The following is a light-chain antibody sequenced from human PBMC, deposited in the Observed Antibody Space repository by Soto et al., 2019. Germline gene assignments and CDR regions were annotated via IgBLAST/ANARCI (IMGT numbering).Light chain of an antibody. J-gene: IGLJ2*01. V-gene: IGLV2-14*01. Sequence: QSALTQPASVSGSPGQSITIYCTGTSSDVGGYNYVSWYQQHPGKAPKLMIYDVSNRPSGVSNRFSGSKSGNTASLTISGLQAEDEADYYCSSYTSSSTLAIAGGTKLTVL. CDR2: DVS. CDR3: SSYTSSSTLA. CDR1: SSDVGGYNY.